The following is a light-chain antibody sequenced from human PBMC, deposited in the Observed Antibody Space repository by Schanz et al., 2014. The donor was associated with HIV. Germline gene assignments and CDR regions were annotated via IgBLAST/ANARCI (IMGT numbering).Light chain of an antibody. Sequence: DIQMTQSPSTLSASVGDRVSITCRASQSISAWLAWYQQKPGRAPKLLIYEASTLETGVPSRFSGSGSGTEFTLTISSLQSDDFATYYCLQYNDDVYTFGQGTKLEIK. J-gene: IGKJ2*01. CDR2: EAS. CDR3: LQYNDDVYT. V-gene: IGKV1-5*03. CDR1: QSISAW.